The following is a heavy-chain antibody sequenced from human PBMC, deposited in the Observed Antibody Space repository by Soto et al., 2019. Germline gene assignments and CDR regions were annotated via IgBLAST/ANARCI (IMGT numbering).Heavy chain of an antibody. V-gene: IGHV4-30-4*01. Sequence: QVQLQESGPGLVKPSQTLSLTCTVSGGSISSGDYYWSWIRQPPGKGLEWIGYIYYSGSTYYNPSLTSRVTISVDTSKNQFSLKLSSVTAADTAVYYCARGGCSGGSCYPRDWFDPWGQGTLVTVSS. CDR2: IYYSGST. CDR1: GGSISSGDYY. CDR3: ARGGCSGGSCYPRDWFDP. J-gene: IGHJ5*02. D-gene: IGHD2-15*01.